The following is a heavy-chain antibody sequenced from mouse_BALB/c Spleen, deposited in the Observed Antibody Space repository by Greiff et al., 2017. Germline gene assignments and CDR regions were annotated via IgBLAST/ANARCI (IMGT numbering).Heavy chain of an antibody. Sequence: VQLKESGPGLVKPSQSLSLTCTVTGYSITSDYAWNWIRQFPGNQLEWMGYISYSGSTSYNPSLKSRISITRDTSKNQFFLQLNSVTTEDTATYYCARWSYGSSYYWYFDVWGAGTTVTVSS. CDR1: GYSITSDYA. D-gene: IGHD1-1*01. CDR2: ISYSGST. V-gene: IGHV3-2*02. CDR3: ARWSYGSSYYWYFDV. J-gene: IGHJ1*01.